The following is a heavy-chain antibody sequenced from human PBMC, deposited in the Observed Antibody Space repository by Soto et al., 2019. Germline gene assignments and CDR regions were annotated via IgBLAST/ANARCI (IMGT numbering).Heavy chain of an antibody. CDR1: GFTFSSYT. J-gene: IGHJ6*03. V-gene: IGHV3-23*01. D-gene: IGHD2-15*01. CDR3: HKGAANKVVVAASDYYYYMDV. CDR2: ISSSGGST. Sequence: GGSLRLSCAASGFTFSSYTMNWVRQAPGTGLEWVSAISSSGGSTYYADSVKGRFTISRDNSKNTLYLQMNSLRAEDTAVYYSHKGAANKVVVAASDYYYYMDVWGKGTTVTVSS.